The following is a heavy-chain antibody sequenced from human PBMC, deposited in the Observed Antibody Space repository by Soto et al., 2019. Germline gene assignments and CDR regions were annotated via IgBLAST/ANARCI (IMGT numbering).Heavy chain of an antibody. J-gene: IGHJ5*02. CDR3: ARTALGWFDP. V-gene: IGHV4-59*01. CDR2: IFYSGRSGST. D-gene: IGHD2-21*02. CDR1: GGSISSYY. Sequence: LSLTCSVSGGSISSYYWSWIRQPPGKGLEWIGYIFYSGRSGSTNYNPSLKSRVTISVDTSKNQFSLKLSSVTAADTAVYYCARTALGWFDPWGQGTLVTVSS.